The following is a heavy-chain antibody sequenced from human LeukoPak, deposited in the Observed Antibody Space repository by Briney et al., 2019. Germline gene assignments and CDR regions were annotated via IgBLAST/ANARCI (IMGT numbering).Heavy chain of an antibody. V-gene: IGHV3-23*01. D-gene: IGHD1-26*01. CDR1: GFTFSTYA. Sequence: GGSLRLSCAASGFTFSTYAMSWVRQAPGKGLEWVSAISGSGGSTYYADSVKVRFTISRDNSKNTLSLQMNSLRAEDTAVYYCAKGNRWELPIASWGQGTLVTVSS. CDR3: AKGNRWELPIAS. CDR2: ISGSGGST. J-gene: IGHJ4*02.